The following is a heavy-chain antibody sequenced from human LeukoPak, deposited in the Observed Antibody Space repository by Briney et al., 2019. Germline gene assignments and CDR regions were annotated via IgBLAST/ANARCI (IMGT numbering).Heavy chain of an antibody. V-gene: IGHV4-39*01. J-gene: IGHJ5*02. D-gene: IGHD3-10*01. CDR2: VYYTGSI. Sequence: SETLSLTCSVPGGSISASSHYWAWVRQPPGKGLEWIGSVYYTGSIRYSTSLKSRVSISVDLSKIDLFLSLGSVAAADTAFYYCAGRDYSAWFDPWGKGILVTVSP. CDR3: AGRDYSAWFDP. CDR1: GGSISASSHY.